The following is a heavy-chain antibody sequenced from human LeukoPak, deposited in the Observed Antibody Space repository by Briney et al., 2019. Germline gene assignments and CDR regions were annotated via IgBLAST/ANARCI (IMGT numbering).Heavy chain of an antibody. J-gene: IGHJ4*02. D-gene: IGHD1-26*01. V-gene: IGHV3-64*01. CDR2: ISSNGGST. Sequence: GGSLRLSCAASGFTFSSYAMHWVRQAPGKGLQYVSAISSNGGSTYYANSLKGRFAISRDSSKNTLYLQMGSLRAEDMAVYYCARRGSYYGDSTDYWGQGTLVTVSS. CDR1: GFTFSSYA. CDR3: ARRGSYYGDSTDY.